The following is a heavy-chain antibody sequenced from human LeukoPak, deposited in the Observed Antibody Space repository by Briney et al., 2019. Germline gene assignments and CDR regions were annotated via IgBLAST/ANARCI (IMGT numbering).Heavy chain of an antibody. V-gene: IGHV3-74*01. CDR3: ARESGIVGATFPFGP. CDR2: INSDGSST. Sequence: GGSLRLSCAASGFTFSSYWMHWVRQAPGKGLVWVSRINSDGSSTSYADSVKGRFTISRDNAKNTLYLQMNSLRAEDTAVYYCARESGIVGATFPFGPWGQGTLVTVSS. CDR1: GFTFSSYW. J-gene: IGHJ5*02. D-gene: IGHD1-26*01.